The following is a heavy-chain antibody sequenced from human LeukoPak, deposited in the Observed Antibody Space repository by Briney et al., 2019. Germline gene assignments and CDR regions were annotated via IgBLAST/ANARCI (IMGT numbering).Heavy chain of an antibody. D-gene: IGHD3-22*01. CDR1: GFTFSSYS. V-gene: IGHV3-21*01. CDR2: ISSNSSNI. Sequence: GGSLRLSCAASGFTFSSYSMNWVRQAPGKGLEWVSSISSNSSNIYYADSVKGRFTISRDNTKNSLYLQMNSLRAEDTAVYYCARDGVPYYYDSSPRFDPWGQGTLVTVSS. CDR3: ARDGVPYYYDSSPRFDP. J-gene: IGHJ5*02.